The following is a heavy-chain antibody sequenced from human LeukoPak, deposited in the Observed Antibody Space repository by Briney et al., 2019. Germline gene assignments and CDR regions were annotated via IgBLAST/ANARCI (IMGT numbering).Heavy chain of an antibody. CDR1: GFTFSSYS. V-gene: IGHV3-48*01. J-gene: IGHJ4*02. Sequence: GGSLRLPCAASGFTFSSYSMNWVRQAPGKGLEWVSYISSSSSTIYYADSVKGRFTISRDNAKNSLYLQMNSLRAEDTAVYYCARGSAIDYWGQGTLVTVPS. CDR3: ARGSAIDY. CDR2: ISSSSSTI.